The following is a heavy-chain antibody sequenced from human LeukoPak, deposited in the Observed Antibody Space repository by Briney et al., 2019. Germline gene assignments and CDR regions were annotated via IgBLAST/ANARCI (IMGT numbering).Heavy chain of an antibody. Sequence: PSETLSLTCAVSGGSISSGGYSWSWIRQPPGKGLEWIGYIYHSGSTYYNPSLKSRVTISVDRSKNQFSLKLSSVTAADTAVYYCAREAVRGVIGGGPKGYWGQGTLVTVSS. V-gene: IGHV4-30-2*01. D-gene: IGHD3-10*01. CDR3: AREAVRGVIGGGPKGY. CDR1: GGSISSGGYS. J-gene: IGHJ4*02. CDR2: IYHSGST.